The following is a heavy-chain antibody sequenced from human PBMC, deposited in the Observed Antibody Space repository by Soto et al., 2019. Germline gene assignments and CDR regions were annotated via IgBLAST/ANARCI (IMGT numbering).Heavy chain of an antibody. CDR1: GFTFSSYT. V-gene: IGHV3-23*01. CDR3: ATPSGSYFRFDY. D-gene: IGHD1-26*01. Sequence: PGGSLRLSCAASGFTFSSYTMNWVRQAPGKGLEWVSLISARGGSTYYADSVKGRFTISRDNAKNSLYLQMNSLRAEDTAVYYCATPSGSYFRFDYWGQGTLVTVSS. CDR2: ISARGGST. J-gene: IGHJ4*02.